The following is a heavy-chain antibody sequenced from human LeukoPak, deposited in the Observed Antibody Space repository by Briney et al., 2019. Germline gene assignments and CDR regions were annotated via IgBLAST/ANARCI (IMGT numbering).Heavy chain of an antibody. V-gene: IGHV4-61*02. D-gene: IGHD3-10*01. CDR3: ARDQYGSGTYSPFTYWFDP. CDR1: GASVSGSAYY. Sequence: SETLSLTCTVSGASVSGSAYYWGWIRQPAGKGLEWIGRIYTSGSTNYNPSLKSRVTMSVDTSKNQFSLKLNSVPAADTAVYYCARDQYGSGTYSPFTYWFDPWGQGTLVTVSS. J-gene: IGHJ5*02. CDR2: IYTSGST.